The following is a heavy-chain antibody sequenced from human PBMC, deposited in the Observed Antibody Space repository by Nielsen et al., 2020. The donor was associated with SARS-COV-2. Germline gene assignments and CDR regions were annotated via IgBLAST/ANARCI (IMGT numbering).Heavy chain of an antibody. CDR1: GFTFSSYG. Sequence: GGSLRLSCAASGFTFSSYGMHWVRQAPGKGLEWVAVISYDGSNKYYADSVKGRFTISRDNSKNTLYLQMNSLRAEDTAVYYCAKDPFDYWGQGTLVTVSS. CDR2: ISYDGSNK. CDR3: AKDPFDY. V-gene: IGHV3-30*18. J-gene: IGHJ4*02.